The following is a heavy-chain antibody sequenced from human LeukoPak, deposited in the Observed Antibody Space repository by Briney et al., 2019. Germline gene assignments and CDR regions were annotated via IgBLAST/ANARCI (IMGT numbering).Heavy chain of an antibody. Sequence: PSQTLSLTCTVSGGSISSGGYYWSWIRQHPGKGLERIGYIYYSGSTYYNPSLKSRVTISVDTSKNQFSLKLSSVTAADTAVYYCARGALEYYDILTGYADYYFDYWGQGTLVTVSS. D-gene: IGHD3-9*01. CDR1: GGSISSGGYY. J-gene: IGHJ4*02. CDR2: IYYSGST. V-gene: IGHV4-31*03. CDR3: ARGALEYYDILTGYADYYFDY.